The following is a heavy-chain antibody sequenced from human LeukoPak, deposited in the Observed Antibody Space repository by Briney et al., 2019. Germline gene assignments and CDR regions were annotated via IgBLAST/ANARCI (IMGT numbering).Heavy chain of an antibody. J-gene: IGHJ3*02. CDR3: ACTMIVEDAFDI. CDR2: INPNSGGT. V-gene: IGHV1-2*02. CDR1: GYTFTGYY. D-gene: IGHD3-22*01. Sequence: ASVKVSCKASGYTFTGYYMHWVGQAPGQGLEGMGWINPNSGGTNYAQKFQGRVTMTRDTSISTAYMELSRLRSDDTAVYYCACTMIVEDAFDIWGQGTMVTVSS.